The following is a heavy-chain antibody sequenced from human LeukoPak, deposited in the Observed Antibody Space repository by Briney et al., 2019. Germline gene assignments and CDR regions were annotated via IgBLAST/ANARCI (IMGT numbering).Heavy chain of an antibody. CDR3: ANEGSSLVIHAFDI. CDR2: IYSGGST. CDR1: GFTVSSNY. Sequence: GGSLRLSCAVSGFTVSSNYMSWVRQAPGKGLEWVSVIYSGGSTYYADSVKGRFTISRDNSKNTVYLQMNSLRTEDTALYYCANEGSSLVIHAFDIWGQGTVVTVSS. D-gene: IGHD2-21*01. J-gene: IGHJ3*02. V-gene: IGHV3-66*02.